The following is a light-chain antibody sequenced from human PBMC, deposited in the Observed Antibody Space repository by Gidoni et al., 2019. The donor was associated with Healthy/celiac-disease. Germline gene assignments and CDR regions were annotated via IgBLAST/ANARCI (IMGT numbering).Light chain of an antibody. J-gene: IGKJ4*01. CDR2: AAS. Sequence: DIQMTQSPSSLSASVGDRVTITCRASQSSSSYLNWYQQKPGKAPKLLIYAASSLQSGGPSRFRGSGSGTDFTLTISSLQPEDFATYYCQQRYSTPPTFGGGTKVEIK. V-gene: IGKV1-39*01. CDR1: QSSSSY. CDR3: QQRYSTPPT.